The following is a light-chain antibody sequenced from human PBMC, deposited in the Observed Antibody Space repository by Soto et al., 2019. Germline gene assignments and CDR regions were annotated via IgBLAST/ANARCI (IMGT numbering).Light chain of an antibody. V-gene: IGKV3-20*01. Sequence: EIVLTQSPGTLSLSPGERATLSCRASEPVSTSFLAWYQQKRGQPPRLLIYGASTRATGVPDRFSGSGSGTDFTLTISRLEPEDFAVYYCQQFSSYPLTFGGGTKVDI. CDR1: EPVSTSF. CDR2: GAS. CDR3: QQFSSYPLT. J-gene: IGKJ4*01.